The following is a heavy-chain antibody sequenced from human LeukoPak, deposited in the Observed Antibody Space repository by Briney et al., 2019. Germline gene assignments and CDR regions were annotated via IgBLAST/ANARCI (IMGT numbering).Heavy chain of an antibody. J-gene: IGHJ4*02. CDR1: GYTFTGYY. V-gene: IGHV1-2*02. CDR2: INTNTGAT. D-gene: IGHD6-19*01. CDR3: ARDRVGSGWPRPYYFEF. Sequence: ASVKVSCKPSGYTFTGYYLHWVRQAPGQGLEWMGWINTNTGATMFAQKFQGRVTMTRDTSIGTGYSELSSLKSDDTALYYCARDRVGSGWPRPYYFEFWGQGTLVTVSS.